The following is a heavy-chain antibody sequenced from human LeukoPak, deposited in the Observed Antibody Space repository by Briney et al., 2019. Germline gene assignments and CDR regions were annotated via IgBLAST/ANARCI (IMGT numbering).Heavy chain of an antibody. CDR2: ISAYNGNT. V-gene: IGHV1-18*04. D-gene: IGHD1-1*01. Sequence: APVKVSCKASGYTFTGYYMHWVRQAPGQGLEWMGWISAYNGNTNYAQKLQGRVTMTTDTSTSTAYMELRSLRSDDTAVYYCARVNAGTEHDAFDIWGQGTMVTVSS. J-gene: IGHJ3*02. CDR3: ARVNAGTEHDAFDI. CDR1: GYTFTGYY.